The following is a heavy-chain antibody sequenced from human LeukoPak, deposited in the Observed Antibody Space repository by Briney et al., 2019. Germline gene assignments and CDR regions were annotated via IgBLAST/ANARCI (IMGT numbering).Heavy chain of an antibody. V-gene: IGHV4-59*01. CDR1: GGSISSYY. CDR2: IYYSGST. Sequence: PSETLSLTCTVSGGSISSYYWSWIRQPPGKGLEWIGYIYYSGSTNYNPSLKSRVTISVDTSKNQFSLKLSSVTAADTAVYYCARSNYDILTGYHYNWFDPWGQGTLVTVSS. D-gene: IGHD3-9*01. J-gene: IGHJ5*02. CDR3: ARSNYDILTGYHYNWFDP.